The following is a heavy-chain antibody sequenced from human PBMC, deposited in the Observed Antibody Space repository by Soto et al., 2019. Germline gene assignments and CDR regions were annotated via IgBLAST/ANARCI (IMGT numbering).Heavy chain of an antibody. CDR3: AREGLITGTRYYYYGMGV. V-gene: IGHV1-69*13. CDR1: GGTFSSYA. J-gene: IGHJ6*02. D-gene: IGHD1-7*01. CDR2: IIPIFGTA. Sequence: GASVKVSCKASGGTFSSYAISWVRQAPGQGLEWMGGIIPIFGTANYAQKFQGRVTITADESTSTAYMELSSLRSEDTAVYYCAREGLITGTRYYYYGMGVWGQGTTVTVSS.